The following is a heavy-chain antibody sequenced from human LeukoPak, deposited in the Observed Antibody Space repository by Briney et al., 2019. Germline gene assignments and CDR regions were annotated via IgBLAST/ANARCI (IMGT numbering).Heavy chain of an antibody. D-gene: IGHD3-22*01. CDR1: GYTFTSYD. CDR2: INPSGGST. CDR3: ARVSVYDSSGYYDY. V-gene: IGHV1-46*01. Sequence: ASVKVSCKASGYTFTSYDINWVRRATGQGLEWMGIINPSGGSTSYAQKFQGRVTMTRDTSTSTVYMELSSLRSEDTAVYYCARVSVYDSSGYYDYWGQGTLVTVSS. J-gene: IGHJ4*02.